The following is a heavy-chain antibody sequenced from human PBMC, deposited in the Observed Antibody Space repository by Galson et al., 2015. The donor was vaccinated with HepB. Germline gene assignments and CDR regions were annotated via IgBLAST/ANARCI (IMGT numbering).Heavy chain of an antibody. J-gene: IGHJ4*02. Sequence: SLRLSCAASGFTFNTDPMNWVRQAPGKGLEWLSNIRAEGSSVTYADSVEGRFTISRDNAKNSLFLQMNSLRAEDTAVYYCVRDNNFAFENWGQGTLVTVSS. CDR1: GFTFNTDP. CDR3: VRDNNFAFEN. CDR2: IRAEGSSV. D-gene: IGHD1-1*01. V-gene: IGHV3-48*04.